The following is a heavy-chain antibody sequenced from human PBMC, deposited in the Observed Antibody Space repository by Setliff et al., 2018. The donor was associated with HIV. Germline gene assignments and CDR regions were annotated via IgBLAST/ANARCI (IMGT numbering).Heavy chain of an antibody. CDR2: INTNTGNP. V-gene: IGHV7-4-1*02. CDR3: ARGGCSRTTCPWAWYFDL. J-gene: IGHJ2*01. CDR1: GYPFTNYT. D-gene: IGHD2-2*01. Sequence: ASVKVSCEASGYPFTNYTMNWVRQAPGQGLAWMGWINTNTGNPPYAQGFTGRFVFSLDTSVSTAYLQISSLPAEDTAVYYCARGGCSRTTCPWAWYFDLWGRGTLVTVSS.